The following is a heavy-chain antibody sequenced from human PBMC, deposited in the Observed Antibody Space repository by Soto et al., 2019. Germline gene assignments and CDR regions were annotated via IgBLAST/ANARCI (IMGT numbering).Heavy chain of an antibody. Sequence: SVKVSGKASGGTFSSYAISWVRQAPGQGLEWMGGIIPIFGTANYAQKFQGRVTITADESTSTAYMELSSLRSEDTAVYYCARVDVYYDSTMYNWFDRWGQGTLVTVSS. CDR1: GGTFSSYA. CDR2: IIPIFGTA. D-gene: IGHD3-22*01. CDR3: ARVDVYYDSTMYNWFDR. J-gene: IGHJ5*02. V-gene: IGHV1-69*13.